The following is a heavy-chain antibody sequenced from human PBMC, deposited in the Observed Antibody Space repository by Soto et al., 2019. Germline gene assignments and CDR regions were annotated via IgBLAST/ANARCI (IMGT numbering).Heavy chain of an antibody. J-gene: IGHJ6*02. CDR3: ARQPDRYYDSSGYYPRVGDYYGMDV. CDR1: GFTFSSYS. D-gene: IGHD3-22*01. V-gene: IGHV3-48*02. Sequence: GGSLRLSCAASGFTFSSYSMNWVRQAPGKGLEWVSYISSSSSTIYYADSVKGRFTISRDNAKNSLYLQMNSLRDEDTAVYYCARQPDRYYDSSGYYPRVGDYYGMDVWGQGTTVTVSS. CDR2: ISSSSSTI.